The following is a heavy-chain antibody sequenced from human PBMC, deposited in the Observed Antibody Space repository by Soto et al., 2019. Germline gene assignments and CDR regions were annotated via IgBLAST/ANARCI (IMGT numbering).Heavy chain of an antibody. D-gene: IGHD5-12*01. CDR2: IYYSGST. CDR3: ARRRGYAGEFDY. V-gene: IGHV4-39*01. CDR1: GGSISSSSYY. J-gene: IGHJ4*02. Sequence: SETLSLTCTVSGGSISSSSYYWGGIRQPPGKGLEWIGSIYYSGSTYYNPSLKSRVTISVDTSKNQFSLKLSSVTAADTAVYYCARRRGYAGEFDYWGQGTLVTVSS.